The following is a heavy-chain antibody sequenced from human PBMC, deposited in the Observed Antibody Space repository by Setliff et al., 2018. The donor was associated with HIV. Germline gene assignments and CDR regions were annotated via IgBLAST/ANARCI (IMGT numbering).Heavy chain of an antibody. D-gene: IGHD2-15*01. V-gene: IGHV3-23*01. J-gene: IGHJ6*02. CDR1: GFTSSSYA. CDR2: ISGSGSST. Sequence: GGSLRLSCAASGFTSSSYAMTWVRQAPGKGLEWVSTISGSGSSTYYADSVKGRFTISRDNAKNSLYLQMNSLRAEDTAVYYCARKLLTRPNYYGMDVWGQGTTVTVSS. CDR3: ARKLLTRPNYYGMDV.